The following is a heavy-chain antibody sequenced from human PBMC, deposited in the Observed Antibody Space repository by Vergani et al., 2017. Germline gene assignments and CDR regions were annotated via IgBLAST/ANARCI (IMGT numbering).Heavy chain of an antibody. V-gene: IGHV5-10-1*01. Sequence: EVQLVQSGAAVKKPGESLKISCEGSGYSFTSYWISWVRQMPGKGLEWMGRIDPSDSYTNYSPSFQGHVTISADKSISTAYLQWSSLKASDTAMYYCARQVAVAGKWWGPYYYYGMDVWGQGTTVTVSS. CDR1: GYSFTSYW. D-gene: IGHD6-19*01. CDR2: IDPSDSYT. CDR3: ARQVAVAGKWWGPYYYYGMDV. J-gene: IGHJ6*02.